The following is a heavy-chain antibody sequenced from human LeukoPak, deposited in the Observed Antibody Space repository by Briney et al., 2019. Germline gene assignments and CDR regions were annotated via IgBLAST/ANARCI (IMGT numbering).Heavy chain of an antibody. CDR3: ARSLVTGYYPHYHYYGMDV. V-gene: IGHV3-11*01. CDR1: GFTFSDYY. CDR2: ISSSGSTI. Sequence: GGSLSLSCAASGFTFSDYYMSWIRQAPGKGLEWVSYISSSGSTIYYADSVKGRFTISRDNAKSSLYLQMNSLRAEDTAVYYCARSLVTGYYPHYHYYGMDVWGQGTTVTVSS. D-gene: IGHD3-9*01. J-gene: IGHJ6*02.